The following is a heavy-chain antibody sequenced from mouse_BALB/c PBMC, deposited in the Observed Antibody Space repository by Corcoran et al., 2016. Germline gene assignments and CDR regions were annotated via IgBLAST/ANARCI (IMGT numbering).Heavy chain of an antibody. J-gene: IGHJ2*01. Sequence: LVKTGASVKISCKASGYSFTGYYMHWVKQSHGKSLEWIGFISCYDGTINYNQKFKGKATFTVDTSSSTAYMQFNSLTSEDSAVYYCARNYDYSFDYWGQGTTLTVSS. D-gene: IGHD2-4*01. V-gene: IGHV1S34*01. CDR3: ARNYDYSFDY. CDR1: GYSFTGYY. CDR2: ISCYDGTI.